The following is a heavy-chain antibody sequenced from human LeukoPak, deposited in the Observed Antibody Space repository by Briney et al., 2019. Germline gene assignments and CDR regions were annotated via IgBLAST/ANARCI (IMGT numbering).Heavy chain of an antibody. CDR2: ISSSGSTT. V-gene: IGHV3-11*01. J-gene: IGHJ3*02. CDR3: ARPPLYDAFDI. Sequence: GGSLRLSCAASGFTFSDYYMSWIRQAPGKGLEWVSYISSSGSTTYYADSVKGRFTISRDNAKNSLYLQMNSLRAEDTAVYYCARPPLYDAFDIWGQGTMVTVSS. CDR1: GFTFSDYY.